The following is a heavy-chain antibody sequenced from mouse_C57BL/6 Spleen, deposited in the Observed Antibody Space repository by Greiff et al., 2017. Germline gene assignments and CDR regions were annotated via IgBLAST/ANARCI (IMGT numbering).Heavy chain of an antibody. CDR3: ARGGLYYGNYEGFAY. CDR1: GYTFTGYW. D-gene: IGHD2-1*01. V-gene: IGHV1-9*01. J-gene: IGHJ3*01. CDR2: ILPGSGST. Sequence: QVQLQQSGAELMKPGASVKLSCKATGYTFTGYWIEWVKQRPGHGLEWIGEILPGSGSTNHNEKFKGKATFTADTSSNTAYMQLSSLTTEDSAIYYCARGGLYYGNYEGFAYWGQGTLVTVSA.